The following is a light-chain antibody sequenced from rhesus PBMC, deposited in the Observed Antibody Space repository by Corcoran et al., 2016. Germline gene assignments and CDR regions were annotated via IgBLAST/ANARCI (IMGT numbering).Light chain of an antibody. CDR2: GAS. J-gene: IGKJ4*01. CDR3: QQYSNWPLT. Sequence: QVILTQSPATLSLSPGERATLSCRASQSVSSYLAWYQQKPGQAPRLLIYGASSRATGIPDRFRGSGSGTDFTLTISSLEPEDFGVYYWQQYSNWPLTFGGGTKVELK. CDR1: QSVSSY. V-gene: IGKV3S11*01.